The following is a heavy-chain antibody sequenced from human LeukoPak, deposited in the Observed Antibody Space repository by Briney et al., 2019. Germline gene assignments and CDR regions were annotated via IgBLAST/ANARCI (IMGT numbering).Heavy chain of an antibody. J-gene: IGHJ4*02. CDR1: GFTFSAYA. CDR2: ISTSGGNT. CDR3: AKRRPGTGFDY. Sequence: GGSLRLSCAASGFTFSAYAMSWVRQAPGKGLEWVSTISTSGGNTYHADSVKGRFTISRDNSKNTLYLQMNSLRAEDTAVYYCAKRRPGTGFDYWGQGTLVTVSS. V-gene: IGHV3-23*01.